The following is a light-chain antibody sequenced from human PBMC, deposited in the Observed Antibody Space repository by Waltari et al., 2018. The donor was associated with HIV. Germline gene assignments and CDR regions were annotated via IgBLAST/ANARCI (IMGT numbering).Light chain of an antibody. CDR3: HQYGSSPTWA. J-gene: IGKJ1*01. CDR2: GPS. V-gene: IGKV3-20*01. CDR1: QSISSYY. Sequence: EIVLTQSPGTLSLSPGERATLSCRASQSISSYYLAWYQQRPGQAHRLLIYGPSTRATGIPDRFSGSGSGTDFTLTISRLEPEDFAVYYCHQYGSSPTWAFGQGTKVDI.